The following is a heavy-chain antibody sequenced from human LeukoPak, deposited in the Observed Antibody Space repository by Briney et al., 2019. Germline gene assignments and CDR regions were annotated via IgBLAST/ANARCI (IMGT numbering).Heavy chain of an antibody. V-gene: IGHV1-2*02. CDR1: GYTFTGYY. CDR2: INPNSGST. D-gene: IGHD6-13*01. Sequence: GASVKVSCKASGYTFTGYYMHWVRQAPGQGLEWMGWINPNSGSTNYAQKFQGRVTMTRDTSISTAYMELSRLRSDDTAVYYCARGRRVPQQLVGDYWGQGTLVTVSS. CDR3: ARGRRVPQQLVGDY. J-gene: IGHJ4*02.